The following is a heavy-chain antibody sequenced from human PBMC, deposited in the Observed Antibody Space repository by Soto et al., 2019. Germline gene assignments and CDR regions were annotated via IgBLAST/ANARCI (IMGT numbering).Heavy chain of an antibody. CDR1: GGSISSSSYY. Sequence: PSATLSLTCTVSGGSISSSSYYLGWIRQPPGKGLEGIGSISSGGSTNYNPSLKSRVTISVXKSKNQFSLKLSSVTAADTAVYYCARVDKGRYLVHRPGTRPSAYYYGMDVWGQGTTVTVSS. J-gene: IGHJ6*02. CDR2: ISSGGST. D-gene: IGHD3-9*01. CDR3: ARVDKGRYLVHRPGTRPSAYYYGMDV. V-gene: IGHV4-39*07.